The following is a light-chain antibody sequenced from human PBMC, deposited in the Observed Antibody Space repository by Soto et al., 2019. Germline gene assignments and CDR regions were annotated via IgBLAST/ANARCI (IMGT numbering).Light chain of an antibody. J-gene: IGLJ1*01. CDR1: SSDVGGYKF. CDR2: DVR. V-gene: IGLV2-11*01. Sequence: QSVLTQPRSVSGSPGQTVTISCTGTSSDVGGYKFVSWYQQHPGKVPKRIIYDVRNRPSGVPDRFSGSKSGNTASLTISGLQAEDEADYYCCSYAGSYTYVFGTVTKV. CDR3: CSYAGSYTYV.